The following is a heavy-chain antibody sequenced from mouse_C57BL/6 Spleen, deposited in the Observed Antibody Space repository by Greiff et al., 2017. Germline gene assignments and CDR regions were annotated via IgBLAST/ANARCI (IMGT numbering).Heavy chain of an antibody. CDR3: ASDYDYDGRAWFAY. CDR1: GYTFTSYG. V-gene: IGHV1-81*01. CDR2: IYPRSGNT. D-gene: IGHD2-4*01. J-gene: IGHJ3*01. Sequence: LVESGAELARPGASVKLSCKASGYTFTSYGISWVKQRTGQGLEWIGEIYPRSGNTYYNEKFKGKATLTADKSSSTAYMELRSLTSEDSAVYFCASDYDYDGRAWFAYWGQGTLVTVSA.